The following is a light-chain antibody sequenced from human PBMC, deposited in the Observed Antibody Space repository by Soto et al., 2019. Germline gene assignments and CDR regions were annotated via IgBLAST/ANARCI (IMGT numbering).Light chain of an antibody. CDR1: QSISRR. CDR3: QQSNSTPLT. CDR2: DIS. V-gene: IGKV1-39*01. J-gene: IGKJ4*01. Sequence: DIKMTQSPSSLSASVGDRVTITCRASQSISRRLNWFQQKPGKAPKLLIYDISSLQSGVPSRFSGSGSGTDFTLTISSLQPEDFATYYCQQSNSTPLTFGGGTKVDIK.